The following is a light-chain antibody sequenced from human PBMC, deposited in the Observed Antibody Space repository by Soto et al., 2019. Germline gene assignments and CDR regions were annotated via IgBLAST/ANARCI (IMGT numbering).Light chain of an antibody. Sequence: QSALTQPRSVSGSPGQSVTISCTGTSIDVGDYNYVSWYQQHPDKAPKLMIYDVTKRPSGVPDRFSGSKSGNTASLTISGLRAEDEADYYCCSYAGSYNLVFGGGTKLTVL. J-gene: IGLJ2*01. CDR2: DVT. CDR1: SIDVGDYNY. V-gene: IGLV2-11*01. CDR3: CSYAGSYNLV.